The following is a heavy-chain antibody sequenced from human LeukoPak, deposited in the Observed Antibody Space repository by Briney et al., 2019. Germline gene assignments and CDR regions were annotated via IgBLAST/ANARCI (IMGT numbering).Heavy chain of an antibody. D-gene: IGHD2-15*01. CDR2: ISYDGTDK. J-gene: IGHJ5*02. Sequence: GGSLRLSCVAAGFTFSNYGIHWVRQAPGKGLGWVTVISYDGTDKYYGDSVKGRFPISRDNSTNTLYLQMNSLRPPATAVYYCARLHGSYPGWFDPWGQGTLVTVSS. V-gene: IGHV3-30*03. CDR3: ARLHGSYPGWFDP. CDR1: GFTFSNYG.